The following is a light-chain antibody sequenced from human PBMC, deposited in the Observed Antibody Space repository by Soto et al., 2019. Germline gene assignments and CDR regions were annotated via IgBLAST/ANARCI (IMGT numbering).Light chain of an antibody. Sequence: HSVRTQPATVSGSPGQAITISCTGTSSDVGGYNYVSWYQQHPGKAPKFMIYDVSNRPSGVSNRFSGSKSGNTASLTISGLQAEEEADYYCSSYTTSNTRQIVFGTVTKVTV. CDR3: SSYTTSNTRQIV. CDR1: SSDVGGYNY. V-gene: IGLV2-14*01. CDR2: DVS. J-gene: IGLJ1*01.